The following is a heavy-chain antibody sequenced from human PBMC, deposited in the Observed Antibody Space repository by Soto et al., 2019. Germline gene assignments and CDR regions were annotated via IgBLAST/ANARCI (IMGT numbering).Heavy chain of an antibody. Sequence: VKVASKASGGPLISYAISWVRQAPGQGLEWMGGSIPIFGTANYAQKFQGRVTITADESTSTAYMELSSLGSEDTAVYYCASTVGSDTALVTHYYYYYGMDVWGQGTTVTVSS. J-gene: IGHJ6*02. V-gene: IGHV1-69*01. D-gene: IGHD5-18*01. CDR3: ASTVGSDTALVTHYYYYYGMDV. CDR1: GGPLISYA. CDR2: SIPIFGTA.